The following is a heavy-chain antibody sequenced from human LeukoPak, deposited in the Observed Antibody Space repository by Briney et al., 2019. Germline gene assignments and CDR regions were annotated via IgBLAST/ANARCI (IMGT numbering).Heavy chain of an antibody. CDR2: IYYSGNT. D-gene: IGHD4-17*01. CDR3: ARESEFLSLAEPTDYFDN. CDR1: GGSISSSDYY. Sequence: PSETLSLTCTVSGGSISSSDYYWAWIRQSPGKGLEWIGTIYYSGNTYYNPSLKSRVAISIDTSKNQFSLKLSSVTAADTAVYYCARESEFLSLAEPTDYFDNWGQGTLVTVSS. J-gene: IGHJ4*02. V-gene: IGHV4-39*07.